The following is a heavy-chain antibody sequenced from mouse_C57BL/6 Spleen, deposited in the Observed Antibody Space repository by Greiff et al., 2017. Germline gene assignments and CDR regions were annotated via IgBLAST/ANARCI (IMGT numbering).Heavy chain of an antibody. V-gene: IGHV3-1*01. CDR3: ARGEEADAMDY. CDR2: ISYSGST. CDR1: GYSITSGYD. Sequence: DVMLVESGPGMVKPSQSLSLTCTFTGYSITSGYDWHWIRHFPGNKLEWMGYISYSGSTNYNPSLKSRISITHDTSKNHFFLKLNSVTTEDTATYYCARGEEADAMDYWGQGTSVTVSS. J-gene: IGHJ4*01.